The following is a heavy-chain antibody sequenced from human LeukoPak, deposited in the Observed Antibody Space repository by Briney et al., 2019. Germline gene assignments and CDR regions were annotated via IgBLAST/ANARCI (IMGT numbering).Heavy chain of an antibody. V-gene: IGHV3-53*01. D-gene: IGHD5-24*01. CDR1: GFTVNSNY. CDR2: IYSGGST. CDR3: ARDGGGYNEVLDY. J-gene: IGHJ4*02. Sequence: GGSLRLSCAASGFTVNSNYMSWVRQAPGKGLEWVSVIYSGGSTYYADSVKGRFTISRDNSKNTLYLQMNSLRAEDTAVYYCARDGGGYNEVLDYWGQGTLVTVSS.